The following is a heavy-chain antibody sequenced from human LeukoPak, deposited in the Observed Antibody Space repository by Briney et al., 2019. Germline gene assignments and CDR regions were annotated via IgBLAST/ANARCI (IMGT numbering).Heavy chain of an antibody. Sequence: GGSLRLSCTVSGFTVSSDSMSWVRQAPGKGLEWVSFIYSGGSTHYSDSVKGRFTISRDNSKNTLYLQMNSLRAEDTAVYYCAKDYYDSSGYYSSNWFDPWGQGTLVTVSS. V-gene: IGHV3-53*05. CDR1: GFTVSSDS. CDR3: AKDYYDSSGYYSSNWFDP. D-gene: IGHD3-22*01. CDR2: IYSGGST. J-gene: IGHJ5*02.